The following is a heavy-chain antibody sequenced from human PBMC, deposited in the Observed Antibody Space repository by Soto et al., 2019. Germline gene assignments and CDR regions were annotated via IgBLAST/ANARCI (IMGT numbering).Heavy chain of an antibody. Sequence: QVQLVQSGAEVKKPGSSVKVSCKASGGTFSSYTISWVRQAPGQGLEWMGRIIPILGIANYAQKFQGRVTITADKSTSTAYMELSSLRSEDTAVYYCARDGGDYYDSSGYYYHWGQGTLVTVSS. J-gene: IGHJ5*02. CDR3: ARDGGDYYDSSGYYYH. CDR2: IIPILGIA. D-gene: IGHD3-22*01. CDR1: GGTFSSYT. V-gene: IGHV1-69*08.